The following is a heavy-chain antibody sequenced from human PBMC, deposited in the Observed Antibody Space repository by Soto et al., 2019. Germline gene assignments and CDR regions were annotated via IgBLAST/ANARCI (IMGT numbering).Heavy chain of an antibody. CDR2: ISSSSGTI. CDR3: ARGTYRSKTDFDY. Sequence: LRLSCAASGFTFSDYYMTWIRQAPGSGLEWVSYISSSSGTISYANSVKGRFTISRDNAQNSLYLQMTSLRAEDTAVYYCARGTYRSKTDFDYWGQGTLVTVSS. V-gene: IGHV3-11*01. D-gene: IGHD6-13*01. CDR1: GFTFSDYY. J-gene: IGHJ4*02.